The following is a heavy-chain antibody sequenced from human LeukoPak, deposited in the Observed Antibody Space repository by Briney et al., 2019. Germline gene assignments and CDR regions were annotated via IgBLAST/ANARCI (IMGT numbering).Heavy chain of an antibody. D-gene: IGHD3-10*01. V-gene: IGHV4-34*01. Sequence: SETLSLTCAVYGGSFSGYYWSWIRQPPGKGLEWIGEIYHSGSTNYNPSLKSRVTISVDKSKNQFSLKLSSVTAADTAVYYCARGTSEVTMVRLAEYFQHWGQGTLVTVSS. CDR3: ARGTSEVTMVRLAEYFQH. J-gene: IGHJ1*01. CDR1: GGSFSGYY. CDR2: IYHSGST.